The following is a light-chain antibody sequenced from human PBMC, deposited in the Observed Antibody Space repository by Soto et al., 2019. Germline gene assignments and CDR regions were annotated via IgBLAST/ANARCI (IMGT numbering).Light chain of an antibody. CDR1: RNIGSW. CDR3: QQHANYPIT. CDR2: KAS. V-gene: IGKV1-5*03. J-gene: IGKJ4*01. Sequence: GGRVTITCRASRNIGSWLAWYQQKAGKAPNLLIYKASTLETGVPSRFSGSASGTEFTLTISSLQPDDFATYYCQQHANYPITFGGGTKLDIK.